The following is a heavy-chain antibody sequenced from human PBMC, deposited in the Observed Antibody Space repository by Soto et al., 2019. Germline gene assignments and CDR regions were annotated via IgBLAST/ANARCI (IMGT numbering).Heavy chain of an antibody. CDR2: IDSAGDA. CDR3: ARDKYSHV. V-gene: IGHV3-13*01. J-gene: IGHJ6*02. CDR1: GFTFSSHD. D-gene: IGHD6-6*01. Sequence: EVQLVESGGGLVQPGGSLRLSCAASGFTFSSHDMHWVRQVTGKGLEWVSGIDSAGDAKYPASVKGRFTISRDNSKNTLYLQMNSLRAEDTAVYYCARDKYSHVWGQGTTVTVSS.